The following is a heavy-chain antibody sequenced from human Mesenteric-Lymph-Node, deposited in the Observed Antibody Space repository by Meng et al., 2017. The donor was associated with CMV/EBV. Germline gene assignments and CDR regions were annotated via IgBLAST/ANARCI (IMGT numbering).Heavy chain of an antibody. Sequence: SETLSLTCTVSGGSVSSGSYYWSWIRQAPGKGLEWIGHVYFTGSTNCNPSLQSRVAMSIDTSKNHFYLKLNSVTAADTAVDYCARELRLSSSWGAFEIWGQGTVVTVSS. D-gene: IGHD2-2*01. V-gene: IGHV4-61*03. CDR3: ARELRLSSSWGAFEI. CDR1: GGSVSSGSYY. J-gene: IGHJ3*02. CDR2: VYFTGST.